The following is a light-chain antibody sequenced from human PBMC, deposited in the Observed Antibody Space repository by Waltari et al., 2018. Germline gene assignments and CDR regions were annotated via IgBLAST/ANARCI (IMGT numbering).Light chain of an antibody. Sequence: EIVLTQSPVTLSLSAGERATLSCRASQSVFNYLAWYQQKPGQAPRLLIYDTSKRATGIPPRFSGSRSELDFTLASSNLEAEDFALYYCQQGSLLPLTFGGGTKVEIK. CDR1: QSVFNY. CDR2: DTS. CDR3: QQGSLLPLT. V-gene: IGKV3-11*01. J-gene: IGKJ4*01.